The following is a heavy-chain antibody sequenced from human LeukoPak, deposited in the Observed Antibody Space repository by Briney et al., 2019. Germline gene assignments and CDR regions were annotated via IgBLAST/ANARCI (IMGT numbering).Heavy chain of an antibody. CDR2: IYTSGST. CDR3: ARLRNYYDSSGYSPLNWFDP. D-gene: IGHD3-22*01. CDR1: GGSISSGSYY. J-gene: IGHJ5*02. Sequence: SQTLSLTCTVSGGSISSGSYYWSWIRQPAGKGLEWIGRIYTSGSTNYNPSLKSRVTISVDTSKNQFSLKLSSVTAADTAVYYCARLRNYYDSSGYSPLNWFDPWGQGTLVTVSS. V-gene: IGHV4-61*02.